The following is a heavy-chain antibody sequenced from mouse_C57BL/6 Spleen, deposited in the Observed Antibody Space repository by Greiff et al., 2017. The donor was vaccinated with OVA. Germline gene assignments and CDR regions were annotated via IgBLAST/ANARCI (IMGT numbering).Heavy chain of an antibody. J-gene: IGHJ2*01. CDR1: GYTFTSYW. CDR3: ESDPTYYYYGSSYYFDY. CDR2: IDPSDSET. D-gene: IGHD1-1*01. Sequence: VQLQQPGAELVRPGSSVKLSCKASGYTFTSYWMHWVKQRPIQGLEWIGNIDPSDSETHYNQKFKDKATLTVDKSASTSYMQHSSLPSQDSACYYCESDPTYYYYGSSYYFDYWGQGTTLTVSS. V-gene: IGHV1-52*01.